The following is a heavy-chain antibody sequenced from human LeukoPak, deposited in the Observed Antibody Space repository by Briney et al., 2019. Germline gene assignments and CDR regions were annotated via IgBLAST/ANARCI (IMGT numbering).Heavy chain of an antibody. CDR3: ARHPGNSYYYFDH. Sequence: PSETLSLTCTVSGGSINNYFWSWIRQPPGKGLEWIGYIYDSGSTNYNPSLKSRLTISIDTSNNQFSLKLRSVTAADTAVYFCARHPGNSYYYFDHWGQGSLVTVSS. D-gene: IGHD2/OR15-2a*01. CDR1: GGSINNYF. V-gene: IGHV4-59*01. J-gene: IGHJ4*02. CDR2: IYDSGST.